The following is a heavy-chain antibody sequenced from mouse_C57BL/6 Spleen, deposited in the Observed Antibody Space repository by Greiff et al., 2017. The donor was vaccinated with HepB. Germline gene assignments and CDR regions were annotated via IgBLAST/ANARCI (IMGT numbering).Heavy chain of an antibody. CDR2: ISYDGSN. CDR3: ARGSYGNYVGYFDY. J-gene: IGHJ2*01. V-gene: IGHV3-6*01. CDR1: GYSITSGYY. Sequence: VQLKESGPGLVKPSQSLSLTCSVTGYSITSGYYWNWIRQFPGNKLEWMGYISYDGSNNYNPSLKNRISITRDTSKNQFFLKLNSVTTEDTATYYCARGSYGNYVGYFDYWGQGTTLTVSS. D-gene: IGHD2-1*01.